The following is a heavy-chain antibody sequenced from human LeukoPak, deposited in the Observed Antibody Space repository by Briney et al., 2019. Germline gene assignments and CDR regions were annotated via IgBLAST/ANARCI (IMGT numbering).Heavy chain of an antibody. J-gene: IGHJ4*02. Sequence: PGGSLRLSCAASGFTFNNYAMIWVRQAPGKGLEWVSLISGTGNSIYYADSVKGRFTISRDNSENTLFLQMNGLRAEDTAVYYCVKEPGNISAGYWGQGTLVTVSS. CDR2: ISGTGNSI. V-gene: IGHV3-23*01. CDR3: VKEPGNISAGY. D-gene: IGHD2/OR15-2a*01. CDR1: GFTFNNYA.